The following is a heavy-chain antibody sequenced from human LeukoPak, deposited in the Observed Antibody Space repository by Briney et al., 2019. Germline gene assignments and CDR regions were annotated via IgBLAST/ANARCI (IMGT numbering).Heavy chain of an antibody. V-gene: IGHV3-33*06. D-gene: IGHD2-2*01. CDR3: AKSRKYEALDAFDI. CDR1: GFTFSSYG. J-gene: IGHJ3*02. Sequence: PGRSLRLSCAASGFTFSSYGMHWVRQAPGKGLEGVAVIWYDGSNKYYADSVKGRFTISGDNSKNTLYLQMNSLRAEDTAVHYCAKSRKYEALDAFDIWGQGTMVTVSS. CDR2: IWYDGSNK.